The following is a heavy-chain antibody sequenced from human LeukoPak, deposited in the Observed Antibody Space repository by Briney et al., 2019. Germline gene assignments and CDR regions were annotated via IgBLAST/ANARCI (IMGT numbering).Heavy chain of an antibody. CDR3: ARAGYRGSYAHFDY. V-gene: IGHV4-59*01. J-gene: IGHJ4*02. CDR2: IYYSGST. CDR1: GGSISSCY. Sequence: SETLSLTCTVSGGSISSCYWSWIRQPPGKGLEWIGYIYYSGSTNYNPSLKSRVTISVDTSKNQFSLKLSSVTAADTAVYYCARAGYRGSYAHFDYWGQGTLVTVSS. D-gene: IGHD1-26*01.